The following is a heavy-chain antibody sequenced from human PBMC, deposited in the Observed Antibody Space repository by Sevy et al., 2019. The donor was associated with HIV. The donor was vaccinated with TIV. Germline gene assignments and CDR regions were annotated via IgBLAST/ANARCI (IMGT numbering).Heavy chain of an antibody. CDR3: ARARITIFGAGFYYYYGMDV. V-gene: IGHV4-34*01. CDR1: GGSFRGYY. Sequence: SETLSLTCAVYGGSFRGYYWSWIRQPPGKGLEWIGEINHSGSTNYNPSLKSRVTISVDTSKNQFSLKLTSVTAAETAVYYGARARITIFGAGFYYYYGMDVWGQGTTVTVSS. CDR2: INHSGST. D-gene: IGHD3-3*01. J-gene: IGHJ6*02.